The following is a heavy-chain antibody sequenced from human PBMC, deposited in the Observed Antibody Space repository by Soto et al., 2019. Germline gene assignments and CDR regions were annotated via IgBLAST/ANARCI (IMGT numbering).Heavy chain of an antibody. Sequence: SETLSLTCTVSGGSISSYYWSWIRQPPGKGLEWIGYIYYSGSTNYNPSLKSRVTISVDTSKNQFSLKLSSVTAADTAVYYCARVPGYYYDSSGYHDAFDIWGQGTMVTVSS. CDR2: IYYSGST. V-gene: IGHV4-59*01. J-gene: IGHJ3*02. D-gene: IGHD3-22*01. CDR1: GGSISSYY. CDR3: ARVPGYYYDSSGYHDAFDI.